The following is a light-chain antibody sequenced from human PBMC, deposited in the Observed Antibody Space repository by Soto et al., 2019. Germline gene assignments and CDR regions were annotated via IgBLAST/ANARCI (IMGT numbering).Light chain of an antibody. J-gene: IGKJ1*01. V-gene: IGKV1-5*03. Sequence: DIQMTQSPSTLPASVGDRVTITCRASQTISSWLAWYQQKPGKAPKLLIYKASSLESGVPSRFSGSGSGTEFTLTISSLQPDDFATYYCQQYHNLWTFGQGTKVDI. CDR2: KAS. CDR3: QQYHNLWT. CDR1: QTISSW.